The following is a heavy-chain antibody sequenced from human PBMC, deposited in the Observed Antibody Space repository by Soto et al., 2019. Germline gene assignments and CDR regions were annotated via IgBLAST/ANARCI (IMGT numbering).Heavy chain of an antibody. D-gene: IGHD6-13*01. V-gene: IGHV4-31*02. Sequence: SETLSLTCTVSGGSISSSSYYWGWIRQPPGKGLEWIGYIYYSGSTYYNPSLKSRVTISVDTSKNQFSLKLSSVTAADTAVHYCARVTAAAGSSFDYWGQGTLVTVSS. CDR3: ARVTAAAGSSFDY. CDR1: GGSISSSSYY. J-gene: IGHJ4*02. CDR2: IYYSGST.